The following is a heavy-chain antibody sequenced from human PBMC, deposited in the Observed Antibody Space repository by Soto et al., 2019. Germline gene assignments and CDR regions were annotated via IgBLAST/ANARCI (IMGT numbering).Heavy chain of an antibody. D-gene: IGHD2-2*01. CDR3: AKDSLGYCSSTSCYSHAFDI. CDR1: GFTFDDYA. Sequence: GGSLRLSCAASGFTFDDYAMHWVRQAPGKGLEWVSGISWNSGSIGYADSVKGRFTISRDNAKNSLYLQMNSLRAEDTALYYCAKDSLGYCSSTSCYSHAFDIWGQGTMVTVSS. CDR2: ISWNSGSI. V-gene: IGHV3-9*01. J-gene: IGHJ3*02.